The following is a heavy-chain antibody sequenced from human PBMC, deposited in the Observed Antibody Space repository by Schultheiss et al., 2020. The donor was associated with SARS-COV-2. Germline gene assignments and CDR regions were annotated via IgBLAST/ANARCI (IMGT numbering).Heavy chain of an antibody. V-gene: IGHV6-1*01. D-gene: IGHD6-19*01. CDR2: TYYRSKWYN. CDR1: GDSVSSNSAA. J-gene: IGHJ6*02. Sequence: SQTHSLTCAISGDSVSSNSAAWNWIRQSPSRGLEWLGRTYYRSKWYNDYAVSVKSRITINPDTSKNQFSLQLNSVTPEDTAVYYCARDDSAHSGWFTCGMDVWGQGTTVTVSS. CDR3: ARDDSAHSGWFTCGMDV.